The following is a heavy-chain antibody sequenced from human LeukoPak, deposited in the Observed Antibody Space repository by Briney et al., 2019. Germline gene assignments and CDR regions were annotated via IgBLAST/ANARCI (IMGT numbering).Heavy chain of an antibody. CDR3: AKGIVGATLVSY. V-gene: IGHV3-74*01. CDR1: GFTFSSYE. Sequence: PGGSLRLSCAASGFTFSSYEMNWVRQAPGKGLVWVSRINSDGSSTSYADSVKGRFTISRDNAKNTLYLQMNSLRAEDTAVYYCAKGIVGATLVSYWGQGTLVTVSS. D-gene: IGHD1-26*01. J-gene: IGHJ4*02. CDR2: INSDGSST.